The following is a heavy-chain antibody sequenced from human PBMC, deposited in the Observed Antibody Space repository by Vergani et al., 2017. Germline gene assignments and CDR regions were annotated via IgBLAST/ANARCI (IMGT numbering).Heavy chain of an antibody. CDR2: ISGSGGNT. CDR1: GFTFSSYA. V-gene: IGHV3-23*01. D-gene: IGHD3-9*01. J-gene: IGHJ5*01. Sequence: EVQLLESGGNLIQPGGSLRLSCGASGFTFSSYAMTWVRLAPGKGLQLVSAISGSGGNTFYTDSVKGRFTIARDNSKDTLYLQMNSLRVEDTGVYYCARARCIETCYMSNWLDSWGQGTLVTVSS. CDR3: ARARCIETCYMSNWLDS.